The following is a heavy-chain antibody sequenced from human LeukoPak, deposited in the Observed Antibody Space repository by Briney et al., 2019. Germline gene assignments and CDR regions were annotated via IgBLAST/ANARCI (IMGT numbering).Heavy chain of an antibody. CDR2: ISSSRGYI. D-gene: IGHD1-1*01. Sequence: PGGSLRLSCAASGFAFNTYTMNWVRQAPGKGLEWVSSISSSRGYIYYADSVKGRFTISRDNAKNSLYLQMNSLRAEDTAIYYCARAVTVAWSERRPGYYYMDVWGKGTTVTVSS. CDR1: GFAFNTYT. CDR3: ARAVTVAWSERRPGYYYMDV. V-gene: IGHV3-21*01. J-gene: IGHJ6*03.